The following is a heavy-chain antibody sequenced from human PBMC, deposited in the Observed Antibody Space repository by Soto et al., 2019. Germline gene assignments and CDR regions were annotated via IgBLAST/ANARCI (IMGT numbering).Heavy chain of an antibody. Sequence: ASVKVSCKASGYTFTSYAMHWVRQAPGQRLEWMGWINAGNGNTKYSQKFQGRVTITRDTSASTAYMELSSLRSEDTAVYYCAREGGYCSSTSCPHRSNSYYYYYMDVWGKGNTVTVSS. V-gene: IGHV1-3*01. CDR1: GYTFTSYA. CDR2: INAGNGNT. CDR3: AREGGYCSSTSCPHRSNSYYYYYMDV. J-gene: IGHJ6*03. D-gene: IGHD2-2*01.